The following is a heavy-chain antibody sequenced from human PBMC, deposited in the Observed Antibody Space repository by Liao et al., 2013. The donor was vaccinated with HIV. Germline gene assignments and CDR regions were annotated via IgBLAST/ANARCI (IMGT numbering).Heavy chain of an antibody. J-gene: IGHJ4*02. CDR2: IYSGGSA. V-gene: IGHV4-39*07. Sequence: QLQLQESGPGLVKPSETLSLICAVSGGSISSSSYYWGWIRQSPGKELEWIGSIYSGGSAYYNPSLKSRVTISVDTSKNQFSLKLSSVTAADTAVYYCAREERGLEDYWGQGTLVTVSS. CDR1: GGSISSSSYY. CDR3: AREERGLEDY.